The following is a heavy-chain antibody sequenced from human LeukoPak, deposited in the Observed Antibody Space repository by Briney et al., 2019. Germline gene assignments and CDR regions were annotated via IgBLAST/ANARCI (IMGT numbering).Heavy chain of an antibody. CDR1: GVSISTYS. CDR3: AGGSGLDY. Sequence: SETLSLTCTVSGVSISTYSWSWIRQPPGKGLEWIGYISYSGSTSYNPSLRSRVTISVDTSKNQFSLKLSSVTAADTAVYYCAGGSGLDYWGQGTLVTVSS. V-gene: IGHV4-59*01. CDR2: ISYSGST. D-gene: IGHD3-10*01. J-gene: IGHJ4*02.